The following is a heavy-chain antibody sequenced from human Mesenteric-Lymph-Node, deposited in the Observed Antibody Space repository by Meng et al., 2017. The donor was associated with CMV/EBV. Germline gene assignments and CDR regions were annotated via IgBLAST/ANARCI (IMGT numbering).Heavy chain of an antibody. Sequence: GGSLRLSCAASGFTFSSYSIHWVRQAPGKGLEWVTVISFDGSNKYYADSVKGRFTISRDHSKNTLYLQVNSLRAEDTAVYYCARYDFWSGNSYYDMDVWGQGTTVTVSS. V-gene: IGHV3-30*14. CDR3: ARYDFWSGNSYYDMDV. D-gene: IGHD3-3*01. CDR1: GFTFSSYS. CDR2: ISFDGSNK. J-gene: IGHJ6*02.